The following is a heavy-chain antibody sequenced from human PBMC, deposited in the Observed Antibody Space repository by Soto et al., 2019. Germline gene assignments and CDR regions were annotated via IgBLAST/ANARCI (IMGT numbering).Heavy chain of an antibody. CDR1: GFTFSSYG. D-gene: IGHD1-26*01. V-gene: IGHV3-30*03. J-gene: IGHJ6*02. CDR2: ISYDGSNK. Sequence: GGSLRLSCAASGFTFSSYGMHWVRQAPGKGLEWVAVISYDGSNKYYADSVKGRFTISRDNAKNSLYLQMNSLRAEDTAVYYCARDQWELLFSYYYYGMDVWGQGTTVTVSS. CDR3: ARDQWELLFSYYYYGMDV.